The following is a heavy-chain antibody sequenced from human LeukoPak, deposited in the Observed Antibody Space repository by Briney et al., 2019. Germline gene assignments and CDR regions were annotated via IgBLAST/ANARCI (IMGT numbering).Heavy chain of an antibody. CDR3: ARQSASDYYDSSDSFDY. CDR2: IYYSGST. Sequence: SETLSLTCTVSSGSISSSNYYWGWIRQPPGKGLEWIGSIYYSGSTYYNPSLKSRVTISVDTSKNQFSLKLSSVTAADTAVYYCARQSASDYYDSSDSFDYWGQGTLVTVSS. CDR1: SGSISSSNYY. D-gene: IGHD3-22*01. J-gene: IGHJ4*02. V-gene: IGHV4-39*01.